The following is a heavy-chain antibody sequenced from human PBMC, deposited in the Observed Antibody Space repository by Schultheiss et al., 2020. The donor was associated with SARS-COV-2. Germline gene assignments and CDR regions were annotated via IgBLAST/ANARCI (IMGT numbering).Heavy chain of an antibody. CDR2: IYHSGYT. J-gene: IGHJ6*02. V-gene: IGHV4-38-2*01. Sequence: GSLRLSCAASGFTFSSYAMSWVRQPPGKGLEWIGSIYHSGYTYYNPSLKSRVTISVDTSKNQFSLRLSSVTAADTAVYYCARLLLRDSYFYGMGVWGQGTTVTVSS. CDR3: ARLLLRDSYFYGMGV. D-gene: IGHD2/OR15-2a*01. CDR1: GFTFSSYA.